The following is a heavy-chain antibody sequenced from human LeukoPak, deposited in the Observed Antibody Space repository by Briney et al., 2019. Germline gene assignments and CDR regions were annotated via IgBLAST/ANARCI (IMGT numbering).Heavy chain of an antibody. CDR3: ARAASQWAFDI. D-gene: IGHD6-19*01. J-gene: IGHJ3*02. Sequence: ASVKVSCKASGYTFTSYYMHWVRQAPGQGLEWMGIINPSGGSTSYAQKLQGRVTMTTDTSTSTACMELRSLRSDDTAVYYCARAASQWAFDIWGQGTMVTVSS. CDR1: GYTFTSYY. CDR2: INPSGGST. V-gene: IGHV1-46*01.